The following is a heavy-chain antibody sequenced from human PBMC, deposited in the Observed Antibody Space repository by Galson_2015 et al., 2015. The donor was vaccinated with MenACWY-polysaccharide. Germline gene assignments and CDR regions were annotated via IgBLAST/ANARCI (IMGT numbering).Heavy chain of an antibody. CDR3: ARVPGSWYSDY. CDR2: INSDGSTT. D-gene: IGHD6-13*01. Sequence: SLRLSCAASGFTFSSYWMHWVRQAPGKGLVWVSRINSDGSTTNYADSVKGRFTISRDNAKNTLYLQMNSLRAEDTAVYYCARVPGSWYSDYWGQGTLVTVSS. J-gene: IGHJ4*02. V-gene: IGHV3-74*01. CDR1: GFTFSSYW.